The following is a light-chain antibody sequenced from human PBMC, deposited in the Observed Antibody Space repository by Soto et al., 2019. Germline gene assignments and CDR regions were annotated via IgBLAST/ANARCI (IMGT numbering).Light chain of an antibody. J-gene: IGKJ5*01. CDR3: QQSHSSPTT. Sequence: DIQMTQSPSFLSASIGDRVTITCRASQDIGNHLNWYQQKPGKAPQVLLYRVSKLQSGVPSRCTGSGSGTDFTLTVSDLQPEDFATYYCQQSHSSPTTFGQGTRLEIK. V-gene: IGKV1-39*01. CDR2: RVS. CDR1: QDIGNH.